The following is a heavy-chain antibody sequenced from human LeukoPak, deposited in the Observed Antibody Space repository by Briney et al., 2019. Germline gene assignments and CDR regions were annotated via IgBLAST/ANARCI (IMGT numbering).Heavy chain of an antibody. Sequence: GGSLRLSCAASGFTFSSYAMSWVRQAPGKRLEWVSAISGSGGSTYYADSVKGRFTISRDNAKNSLNLQMNSLRAEDTAVYYCARGSTYYDSSGQVPFDYWGQGTLVTVSS. D-gene: IGHD3-22*01. J-gene: IGHJ4*02. CDR3: ARGSTYYDSSGQVPFDY. CDR1: GFTFSSYA. V-gene: IGHV3-23*01. CDR2: ISGSGGST.